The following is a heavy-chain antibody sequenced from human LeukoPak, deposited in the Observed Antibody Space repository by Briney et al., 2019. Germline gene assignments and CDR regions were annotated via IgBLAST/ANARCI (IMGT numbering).Heavy chain of an antibody. CDR3: ARERTCGASSCVAYYFDS. V-gene: IGHV3-21*01. D-gene: IGHD2-2*01. CDR1: GVTFSNAG. J-gene: IGHJ4*02. Sequence: GGSLRLSCADSGVTFSNAGMDWVRHAPGQGLEWVSPISASSTYIYYADSVKGRFTISRDNAKSSLYLQMDSLRAEDTAVYYCARERTCGASSCVAYYFDSWGQGTLVTVSS. CDR2: ISASSTYI.